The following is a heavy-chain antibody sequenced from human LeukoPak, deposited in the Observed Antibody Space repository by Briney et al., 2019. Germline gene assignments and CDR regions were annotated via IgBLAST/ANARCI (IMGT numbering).Heavy chain of an antibody. Sequence: GASVKVSCKASGYTFTSYGISWVRQAPGQGLEWMGWISAYNGNTNYAQKLQGRVTMTTDTSTSTAYMELRSLRSDDTAVYYCARDFPDIVVVPAAISLYYYYYMDVWGKGTTVTVPS. D-gene: IGHD2-2*02. J-gene: IGHJ6*03. V-gene: IGHV1-18*01. CDR3: ARDFPDIVVVPAAISLYYYYYMDV. CDR2: ISAYNGNT. CDR1: GYTFTSYG.